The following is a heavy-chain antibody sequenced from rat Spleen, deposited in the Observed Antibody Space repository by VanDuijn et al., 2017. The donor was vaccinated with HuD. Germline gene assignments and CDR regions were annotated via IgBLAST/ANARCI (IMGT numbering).Heavy chain of an antibody. J-gene: IGHJ2*01. Sequence: QVQLKESGPGLVQPSQTLSLTCTVSGFSLNNYGVIWVRQPPGKGLEWMGVIWGEGSTKYNSALKSRLSISRDTSKSQVYLKMNSLQTEDTATYYCARELPGYNPFDYWGQGVMVTVSS. CDR1: GFSLNNYG. CDR2: IWGEGST. CDR3: ARELPGYNPFDY. D-gene: IGHD1-4*01. V-gene: IGHV2-13*01.